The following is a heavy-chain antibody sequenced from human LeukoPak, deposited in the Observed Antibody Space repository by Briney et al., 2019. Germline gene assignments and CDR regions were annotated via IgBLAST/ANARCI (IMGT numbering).Heavy chain of an antibody. CDR2: INPSGGST. V-gene: IGHV1-46*01. J-gene: IGHJ4*02. CDR3: AKDRRPNSYSSRWLDY. Sequence: ASVKVSCKASGYTFTNYYIHWARQAPGQGLEWMGKINPSGGSTSYAQKFQGRVTMTRDTSTSTVCMELSSLRSEDTAVYYCAKDRRPNSYSSRWLDYWGQGTLVTVSS. D-gene: IGHD6-13*01. CDR1: GYTFTNYY.